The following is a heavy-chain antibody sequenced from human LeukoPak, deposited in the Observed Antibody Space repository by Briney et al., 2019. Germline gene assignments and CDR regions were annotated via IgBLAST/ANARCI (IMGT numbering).Heavy chain of an antibody. V-gene: IGHV3-21*01. J-gene: IGHJ4*02. CDR1: GFTFSSYS. CDR3: ARVDCSGGSCYSDD. D-gene: IGHD2-15*01. CDR2: ISSSSSYI. Sequence: GGSLRLSCAASGFTFSSYSMNWVRQAPGKGLEWVSSISSSSSYIYYADSVKGRFTISRDNAKNSLYLQMNSRRAEDTAVYYWARVDCSGGSCYSDDGGQGTLVTVSS.